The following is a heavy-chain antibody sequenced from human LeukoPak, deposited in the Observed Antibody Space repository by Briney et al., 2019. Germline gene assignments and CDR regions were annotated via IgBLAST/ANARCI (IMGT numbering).Heavy chain of an antibody. J-gene: IGHJ4*02. CDR1: GGPFSGYY. D-gene: IGHD3-22*01. CDR3: ASITMIFQ. CDR2: IIHSGST. Sequence: SETLSLTCAVYGGPFSGYYWSWIRQPPGKGLEWIGEIIHSGSTNYNPSLKSRVTISVDTSKNQFSLKLSSVTAADTAVYYCASITMIFQWGQGTLVTVSS. V-gene: IGHV4-34*12.